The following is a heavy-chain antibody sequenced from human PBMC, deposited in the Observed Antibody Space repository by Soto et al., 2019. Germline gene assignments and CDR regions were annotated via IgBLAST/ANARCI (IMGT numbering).Heavy chain of an antibody. CDR3: ARDLNY. V-gene: IGHV3-53*02. Sequence: EVHLVETGGRLIQRGGSLRLSCTASGFSVSNNYMSWVRQAPGKGLEYVSLIHSGGGTYYADSVKGRFTISTDNSENTVDLQMNSLRAEDTAIYYCARDLNYWGQGTLVTVSS. CDR1: GFSVSNNY. D-gene: IGHD3-9*01. J-gene: IGHJ4*02. CDR2: IHSGGGT.